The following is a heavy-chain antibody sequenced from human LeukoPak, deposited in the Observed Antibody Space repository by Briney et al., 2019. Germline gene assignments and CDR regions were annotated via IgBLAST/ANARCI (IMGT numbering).Heavy chain of an antibody. CDR3: AKDMGYSGSSPIDS. D-gene: IGHD1-26*01. J-gene: IGHJ4*02. CDR1: GYTFTRYG. V-gene: IGHV1-18*01. CDR2: ISGSNGNT. Sequence: ASVKVSCKASGYTFTRYGMSWVRQAPGQGLEWMGWISGSNGNTNYAQKLQGRVTMTTDTSTGTAYMELRSLRSDDTAVYYCAKDMGYSGSSPIDSWGQGTLVTVSS.